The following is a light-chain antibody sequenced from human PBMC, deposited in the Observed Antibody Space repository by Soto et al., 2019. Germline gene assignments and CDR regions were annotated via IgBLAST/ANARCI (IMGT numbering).Light chain of an antibody. CDR1: NSNIGAGCD. CDR2: GNS. J-gene: IGLJ2*01. CDR3: QSYDTSLSGFVV. V-gene: IGLV1-40*01. Sequence: QSVLTQPPSVSGAPGQRVTISCTGSNSNIGAGCDVHWYQQLPGTAPKLLIYGNSKRPSGVPDRFSGSKSGTSASLAITGLQAEDEADYYCQSYDTSLSGFVVFGGGAQLTVL.